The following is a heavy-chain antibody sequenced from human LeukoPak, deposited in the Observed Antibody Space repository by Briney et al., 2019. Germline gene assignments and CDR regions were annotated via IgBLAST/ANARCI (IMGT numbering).Heavy chain of an antibody. CDR3: ARDGYCSSTSCYKADAFDI. CDR2: ISAYNGNT. D-gene: IGHD2-2*02. Sequence: ASVKVSCKASGYTFTSYGISWVRQAPGQGLEWMEWISAYNGNTNYAQKLQGRVTMTTDTSASTAYMELRSLRSDDTAVYYCARDGYCSSTSCYKADAFDIWGQGTMVTVSS. V-gene: IGHV1-18*01. J-gene: IGHJ3*02. CDR1: GYTFTSYG.